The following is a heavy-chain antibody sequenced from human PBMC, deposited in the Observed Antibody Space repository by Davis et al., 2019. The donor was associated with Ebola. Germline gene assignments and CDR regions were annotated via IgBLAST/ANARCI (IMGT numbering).Heavy chain of an antibody. CDR2: ISGSGGST. J-gene: IGHJ5*02. CDR1: GFTFSSYW. V-gene: IGHV3-23*01. D-gene: IGHD3/OR15-3a*01. CDR3: AKDSALISPWNWFDP. Sequence: PGGSLRLSCAASGFTFSSYWMSWVRQAPGKGLEWVSAISGSGGSTYYADSVKGRFTISRDNSKNTLYLQMNSLRAEDTAVYYCAKDSALISPWNWFDPWGQGTLVTVSS.